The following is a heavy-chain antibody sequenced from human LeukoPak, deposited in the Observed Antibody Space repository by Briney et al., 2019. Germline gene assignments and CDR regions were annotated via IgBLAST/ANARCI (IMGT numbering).Heavy chain of an antibody. Sequence: PGGSLRLSCAASGFTFDDYAMHWVRQAPGKGLEWVSGISWNSGSIGYADSVKGRFTISRDNAKNPLYLQMNSLRAEDTALYYCAKGYCSSTSCYVVDYWGQGTLVTVSS. CDR3: AKGYCSSTSCYVVDY. CDR1: GFTFDDYA. J-gene: IGHJ4*02. V-gene: IGHV3-9*01. D-gene: IGHD2-2*01. CDR2: ISWNSGSI.